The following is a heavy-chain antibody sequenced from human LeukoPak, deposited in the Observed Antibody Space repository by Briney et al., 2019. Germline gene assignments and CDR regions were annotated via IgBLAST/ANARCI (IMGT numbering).Heavy chain of an antibody. Sequence: ASVRVSCKASGYTCTNYYMHWVRQAPGQGLEWMGWINPNGGGTNYAQKFQGRVTMTRDTSITTAYMELSRLRSDDTAVYYCATTNPRRYSSRWLRTKYNWFDPWGQGTLVTVSS. CDR3: ATTNPRRYSSRWLRTKYNWFDP. D-gene: IGHD6-13*01. CDR1: GYTCTNYY. CDR2: INPNGGGT. J-gene: IGHJ5*02. V-gene: IGHV1-2*02.